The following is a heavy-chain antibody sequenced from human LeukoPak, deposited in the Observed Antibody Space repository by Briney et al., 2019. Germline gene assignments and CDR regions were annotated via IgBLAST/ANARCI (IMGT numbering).Heavy chain of an antibody. CDR3: ARGGRITMIVVLRDAFDI. D-gene: IGHD3-22*01. J-gene: IGHJ3*02. Sequence: GGSLRLSCAASGFTFSSYAMSWVRQAPGKGLEWVSAISGSGGSTYYADSVKGRFTISRDNSKNTLYLQMNSLRAEDTAVYYCARGGRITMIVVLRDAFDIWGQGTMVTVSS. CDR2: ISGSGGST. CDR1: GFTFSSYA. V-gene: IGHV3-23*01.